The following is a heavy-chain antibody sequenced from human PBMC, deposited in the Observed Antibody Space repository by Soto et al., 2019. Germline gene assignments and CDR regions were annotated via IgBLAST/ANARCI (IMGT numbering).Heavy chain of an antibody. Sequence: EVQLVESGGGLVQPGGSLRLSCAASGFTFSSYSMNWVRQAPGKGLEWVSYISSSSSTIYYADSVKGRFTISRDNAKNSLYLQMNSLRAEDTAVYYCARDRGQWLVREDYYYYGMDVWGQGTTVTVSS. CDR1: GFTFSSYS. D-gene: IGHD6-19*01. CDR2: ISSSSSTI. J-gene: IGHJ6*02. CDR3: ARDRGQWLVREDYYYYGMDV. V-gene: IGHV3-48*01.